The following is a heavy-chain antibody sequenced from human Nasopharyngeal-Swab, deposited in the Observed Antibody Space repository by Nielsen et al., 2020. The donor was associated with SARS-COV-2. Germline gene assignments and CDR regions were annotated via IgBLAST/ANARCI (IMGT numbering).Heavy chain of an antibody. J-gene: IGHJ4*02. Sequence: SETLSLTCTVSGGSISSYYWSWIRQPQGKGLEWIGYIYYIGSTNYNPSLKSRVTISVDTSKNQFSLKLSSVTAADTAVYYCARILTIFGVVASYYFDYWGQGTLVTVSS. CDR3: ARILTIFGVVASYYFDY. CDR2: IYYIGST. V-gene: IGHV4-59*01. D-gene: IGHD3-3*01. CDR1: GGSISSYY.